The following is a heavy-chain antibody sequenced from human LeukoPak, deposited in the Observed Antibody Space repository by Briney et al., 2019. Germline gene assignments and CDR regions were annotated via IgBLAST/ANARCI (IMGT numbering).Heavy chain of an antibody. CDR2: VTYDGNNQ. CDR3: ARAPIRGAVAGVDY. J-gene: IGHJ4*02. CDR1: GFTFNNYA. V-gene: IGHV3-30-3*01. Sequence: GGSLRLSCAASGFTFNNYAMHWVRQPPGKGLEWVAVVTYDGNNQYYADSVKGRFTVSRDNSRNTVNLQMNSLRGEDTAVYYCARAPIRGAVAGVDYWGQGTLVTVSS. D-gene: IGHD6-19*01.